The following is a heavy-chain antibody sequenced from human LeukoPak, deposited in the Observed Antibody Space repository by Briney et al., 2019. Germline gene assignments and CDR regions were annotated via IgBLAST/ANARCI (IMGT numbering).Heavy chain of an antibody. V-gene: IGHV1-69*05. CDR1: GGTFSSYA. J-gene: IGHJ6*03. Sequence: SVKVSCKASGGTFSSYAISWVRQAPGQGLEWMGGIIPIFGTANYAQKFQGRVTITTDESTSTAYMELSSLRSEDTAVYYCARVLDYSNYVGYYYYYYMDVWGKGTTVTVSS. CDR2: IIPIFGTA. D-gene: IGHD4-11*01. CDR3: ARVLDYSNYVGYYYYYYMDV.